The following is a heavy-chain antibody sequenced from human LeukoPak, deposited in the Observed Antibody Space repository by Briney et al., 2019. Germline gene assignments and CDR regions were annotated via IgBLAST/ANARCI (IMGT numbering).Heavy chain of an antibody. CDR3: ARDKNGHFDY. CDR2: ISSGSSYI. Sequence: GGSLRLSCAASGFTFSSYSMNWVREAPGKGLEWVSSISSGSSYIYYADSVKGRFTIPRDNAKNSLYLQMNSLRAEDTAVYYCARDKNGHFDYWGQGTLVTVSS. V-gene: IGHV3-21*01. J-gene: IGHJ4*02. D-gene: IGHD2-8*01. CDR1: GFTFSSYS.